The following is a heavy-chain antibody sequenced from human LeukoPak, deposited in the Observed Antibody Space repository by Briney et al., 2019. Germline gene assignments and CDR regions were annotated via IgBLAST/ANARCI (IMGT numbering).Heavy chain of an antibody. Sequence: GGSLRLSCAASGFTFDDYTVHWVRQAPGKGLEWVSLISWDGGSTYYADSVKGRFTISRGNSKNSLYLQMNSLRTEDTALYYCAKGPFIAVAGTIDYWGQGTLVTVSS. CDR2: ISWDGGST. CDR3: AKGPFIAVAGTIDY. CDR1: GFTFDDYT. V-gene: IGHV3-43*01. J-gene: IGHJ4*02. D-gene: IGHD6-19*01.